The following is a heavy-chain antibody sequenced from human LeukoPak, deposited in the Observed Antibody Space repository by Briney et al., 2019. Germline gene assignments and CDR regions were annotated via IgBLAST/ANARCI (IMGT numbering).Heavy chain of an antibody. CDR2: ISGSGDST. J-gene: IGHJ4*02. D-gene: IGHD5-18*01. CDR3: AKVPWILLWTHYLDS. CDR1: GFTFSSYA. Sequence: PGGSLRLSCAASGFTFSSYAMTWVRQAPGKGLEWVSAISGSGDSTNYAASVKGRFTIARDNSKNTLYLQMNSLRAEDTAVYYCAKVPWILLWTHYLDSWGQGTLVTVSS. V-gene: IGHV3-23*01.